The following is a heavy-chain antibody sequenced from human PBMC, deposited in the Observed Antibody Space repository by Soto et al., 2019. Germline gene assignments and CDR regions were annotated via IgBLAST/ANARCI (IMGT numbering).Heavy chain of an antibody. CDR3: ASYYYDSSGYYY. Sequence: ATLSSISPLPGVPVLTGRHYWSGTRQPPGKGLEWIGSISYSGSTYYNPSLKSRVTISVDTSKNQFSLKLSSVTAADTAVYYCASYYYDSSGYYY. J-gene: IGHJ6*01. V-gene: IGHV4-39*01. CDR1: GVPVLTGRHY. D-gene: IGHD3-22*01. CDR2: ISYSGST.